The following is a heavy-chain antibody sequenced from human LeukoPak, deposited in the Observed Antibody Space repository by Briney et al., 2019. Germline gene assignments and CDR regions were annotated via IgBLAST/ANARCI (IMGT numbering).Heavy chain of an antibody. CDR3: ARLRGGLSGYYFGY. CDR2: IIPIFGTA. D-gene: IGHD3-22*01. V-gene: IGHV1-69*13. Sequence: ASVKVSCKASGGTFSSYAISWVRQAPGQGLEWMGGIIPIFGTANYAQKFQGRVTITADESTTTVYMELSSLRSDDTAVYYCARLRGGLSGYYFGYWGQGTLVTVSS. J-gene: IGHJ4*02. CDR1: GGTFSSYA.